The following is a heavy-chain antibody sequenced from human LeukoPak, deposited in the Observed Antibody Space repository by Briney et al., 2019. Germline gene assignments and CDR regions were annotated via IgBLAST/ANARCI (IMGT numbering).Heavy chain of an antibody. D-gene: IGHD6-19*01. CDR3: AKSGQWLVPQGLDY. CDR1: GFTFSSYA. V-gene: IGHV3-23*01. Sequence: PGGSLRLSCAASGFTFSSYAMSWVRQAPGKGLEWVSAISGSGGSTYYADSAKGRFTISRDNSKNTLYLQMNSLRAEDTAVYYCAKSGQWLVPQGLDYWGQGTLVTVSS. CDR2: ISGSGGST. J-gene: IGHJ4*02.